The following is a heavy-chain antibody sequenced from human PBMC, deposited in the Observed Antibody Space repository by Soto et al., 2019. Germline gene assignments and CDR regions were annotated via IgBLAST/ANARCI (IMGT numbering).Heavy chain of an antibody. J-gene: IGHJ4*02. CDR2: ISGSGGST. D-gene: IGHD5-18*01. CDR3: AKSYTGRDTAMATYFDY. V-gene: IGHV3-23*01. Sequence: EVQLLESGGGLVQPGGSLRLSCAASGFPFSSYDMSWVRQAPGKGLEWVSAISGSGGSTYYADSVKGRLTISRDNSKNTLYLQMNSLRAEDTAVYYCAKSYTGRDTAMATYFDYWGQGTLVTVSS. CDR1: GFPFSSYD.